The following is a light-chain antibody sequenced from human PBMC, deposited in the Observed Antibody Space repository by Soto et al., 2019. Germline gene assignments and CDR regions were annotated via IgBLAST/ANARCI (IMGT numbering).Light chain of an antibody. Sequence: DIQLTQSPSSLSASVGDSVTITCRASQTTNNYLYWYQQKPGKAPQYLIQAASILQSGVPSRFSGSGSGTEFILTINNLQPEDFASYFCLQVYSFPRTFGLGTKVDIK. V-gene: IGKV1-17*02. CDR1: QTTNNY. CDR2: AAS. CDR3: LQVYSFPRT. J-gene: IGKJ1*01.